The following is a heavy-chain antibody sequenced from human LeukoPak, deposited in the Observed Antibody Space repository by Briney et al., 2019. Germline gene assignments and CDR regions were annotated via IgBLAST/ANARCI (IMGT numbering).Heavy chain of an antibody. J-gene: IGHJ4*02. D-gene: IGHD3-9*01. V-gene: IGHV3-30-3*01. CDR3: ARELRYFDWLLNGFDY. Sequence: PGGSLRLSCAASGFTFSSYAMHWVRQAPGKGLEWVAVISYDGSNKYYADSVKGRFTISRDNSKNTLYLQMNSLRAEDTAVYYCARELRYFDWLLNGFDYWGQGTLVTVSS. CDR2: ISYDGSNK. CDR1: GFTFSSYA.